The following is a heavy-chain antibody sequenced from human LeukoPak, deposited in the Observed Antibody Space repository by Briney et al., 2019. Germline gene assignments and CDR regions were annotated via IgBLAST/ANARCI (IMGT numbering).Heavy chain of an antibody. CDR3: AKDVAMVTDYDY. V-gene: IGHV3-23*01. Sequence: GGSLRLSCAASGFTFSSYAMSWVRQAPGKGLEWVSAISGSGGSTYYADSVKGRFTISRDNSKNALYLQMNSLRAEDTAVYYCAKDVAMVTDYDYWGQGTLVTVSS. J-gene: IGHJ4*02. D-gene: IGHD5-18*01. CDR1: GFTFSSYA. CDR2: ISGSGGST.